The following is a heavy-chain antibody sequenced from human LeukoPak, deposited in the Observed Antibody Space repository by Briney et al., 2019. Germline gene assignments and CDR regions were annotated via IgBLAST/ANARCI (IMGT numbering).Heavy chain of an antibody. CDR1: GYTFTNYY. CDR3: VGDLVTTGPYGMDV. Sequence: VSVKVSCKASGYTFTNYYIHWVRQAPGHGLEWMGAINPSSGGTNSAQKFQGRVSMTRDTSISTAYMEVSRQRSDDTAVFYCVGDLVTTGPYGMDVWGQGTTVTVSS. V-gene: IGHV1-2*02. D-gene: IGHD4-17*01. J-gene: IGHJ6*02. CDR2: INPSSGGT.